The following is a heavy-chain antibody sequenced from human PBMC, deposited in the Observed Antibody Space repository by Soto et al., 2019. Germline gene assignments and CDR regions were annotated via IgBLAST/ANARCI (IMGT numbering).Heavy chain of an antibody. CDR2: IGAADDP. V-gene: IGHV3-13*05. CDR1: GFTSSAYD. Sequence: LSCAASGFTSSAYDMHWVRQATGKGLEWVSAIGAADDPYYLGSVKGRFTISRENARNSFYLQMNNLRAGDTAVYYCVRAYSGRLPRRADYYFAMDVWGQGTTVTVSS. CDR3: VRAYSGRLPRRADYYFAMDV. J-gene: IGHJ6*02. D-gene: IGHD2-21*01.